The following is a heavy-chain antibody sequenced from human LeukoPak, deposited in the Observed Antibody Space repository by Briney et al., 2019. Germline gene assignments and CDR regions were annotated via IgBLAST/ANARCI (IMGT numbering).Heavy chain of an antibody. CDR1: GFTFTNYG. J-gene: IGHJ4*02. V-gene: IGHV3-33*06. CDR3: AKGRGVMVYAPDY. Sequence: GRSLRLSCAASGFTFTNYGMHWVRQAPGKGLEWVAVMWYDGSNQYYADSVKGRFTISRDSSKITLFLQMNSLRAEDTAVYYCAKGRGVMVYAPDYWGQGTLVTVSS. CDR2: MWYDGSNQ. D-gene: IGHD2-8*01.